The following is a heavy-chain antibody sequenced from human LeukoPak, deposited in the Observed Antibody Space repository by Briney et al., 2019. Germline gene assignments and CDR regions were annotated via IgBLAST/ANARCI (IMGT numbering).Heavy chain of an antibody. J-gene: IGHJ4*02. D-gene: IGHD2-15*01. V-gene: IGHV3-23*01. Sequence: GGSLGLSCAASGFSFSGFGMSWVRQAPGKGLEWVSGISGGPVSTSYADSVKGRFTISRDNSKNMLYMKMNSLRVEDTAVYYCAKSGRYCSGSSCYQEASLDYWGQGTLVTVSS. CDR3: AKSGRYCSGSSCYQEASLDY. CDR2: ISGGPVST. CDR1: GFSFSGFG.